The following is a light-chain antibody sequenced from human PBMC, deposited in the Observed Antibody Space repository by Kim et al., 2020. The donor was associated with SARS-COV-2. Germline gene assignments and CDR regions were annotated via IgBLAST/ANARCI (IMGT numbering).Light chain of an antibody. CDR2: EDT. J-gene: IGLJ2*01. CDR3: QAWDSSTVV. V-gene: IGLV3-1*01. CDR1: KLGDKY. Sequence: VSPGQTASITCSGDKLGDKYAFWYQQKPGQSPVLVIYEDTKRPSGIPERFSGSNSGNTATLTISGTQAMDEADYYCQAWDSSTVVFGGGTKLTVL.